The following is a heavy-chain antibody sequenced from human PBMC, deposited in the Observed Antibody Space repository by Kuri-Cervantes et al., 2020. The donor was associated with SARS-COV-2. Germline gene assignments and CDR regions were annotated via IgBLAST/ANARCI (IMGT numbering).Heavy chain of an antibody. Sequence: SCKASGFTFSTYDMYWVRQAPGKGLEWVAFIWNDGSNKYYADSVKGRFTISRDNSKNTLYLQMDSLRGDDTAVYYCARDVGDSGSDYWGQGTLVTVSS. J-gene: IGHJ4*02. V-gene: IGHV3-33*01. D-gene: IGHD3-10*01. CDR1: GFTFSTYD. CDR3: ARDVGDSGSDY. CDR2: IWNDGSNK.